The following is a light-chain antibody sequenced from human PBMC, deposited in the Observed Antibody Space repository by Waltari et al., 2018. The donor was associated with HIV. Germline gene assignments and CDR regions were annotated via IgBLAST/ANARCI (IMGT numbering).Light chain of an antibody. CDR1: KSVSSN. V-gene: IGKV3-15*01. CDR3: QQYNNWPGT. CDR2: GAS. Sequence: EIVMTQSPDTLSVSPGERASLSCRASKSVSSNLAWYQQKPGQAPRLLIYGASTRATGIPARFSGSGSWTEFTLTISSLQSEDFAVYYCQQYNNWPGTFGQGTKLGIK. J-gene: IGKJ2*01.